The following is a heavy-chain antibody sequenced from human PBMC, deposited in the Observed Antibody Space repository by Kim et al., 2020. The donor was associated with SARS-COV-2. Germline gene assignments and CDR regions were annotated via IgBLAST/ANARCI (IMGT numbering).Heavy chain of an antibody. CDR1: GFTFSSYW. J-gene: IGHJ6*02. Sequence: GGSLRLSCAASGFTFSSYWMSWVRQAPGKGLEWVANIKQDGSEKYYVDSVKGRFTISRDNAKNSLYLQMNSLRAEDTAVYYCARWWLRFAPSYYGMDVWGQGTTVTVSS. CDR3: ARWWLRFAPSYYGMDV. V-gene: IGHV3-7*01. CDR2: IKQDGSEK. D-gene: IGHD5-12*01.